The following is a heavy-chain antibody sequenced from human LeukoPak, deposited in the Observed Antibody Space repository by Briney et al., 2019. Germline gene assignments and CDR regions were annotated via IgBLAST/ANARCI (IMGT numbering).Heavy chain of an antibody. D-gene: IGHD3-9*01. CDR1: GFTFSSYA. Sequence: GGSLRLSCAASGFTFSSYAMSWVRQAPRKGLEWVSAICGSGGSTYYADSVKGRFTISRDNSKNTLYLQMNSLRAEDTAVYYCAKDYDILTGYFPPPHFDYWGQGTLVTVSS. V-gene: IGHV3-23*01. CDR3: AKDYDILTGYFPPPHFDY. J-gene: IGHJ4*02. CDR2: ICGSGGST.